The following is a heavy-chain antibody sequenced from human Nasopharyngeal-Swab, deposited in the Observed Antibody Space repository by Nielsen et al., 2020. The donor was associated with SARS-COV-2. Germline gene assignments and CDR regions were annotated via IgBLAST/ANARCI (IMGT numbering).Heavy chain of an antibody. D-gene: IGHD3-3*01. CDR3: AKLKVFASDYGDY. J-gene: IGHJ4*02. CDR2: ISWNSGSI. V-gene: IGHV3-9*01. Sequence: GGSLRLSCAASGFTFDDYAMHWVRQAPGKGLEWVSGISWNSGSIGYADSVKGRFTISRGNAKNSLYLQMNSLRAEDTALYYCAKLKVFASDYGDYWGQGTLVTVSS. CDR1: GFTFDDYA.